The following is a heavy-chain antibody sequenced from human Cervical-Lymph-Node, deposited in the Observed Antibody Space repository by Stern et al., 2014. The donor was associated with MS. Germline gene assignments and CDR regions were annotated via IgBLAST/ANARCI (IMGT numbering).Heavy chain of an antibody. Sequence: EVQLVESGGGLVQPGGSLELSCAASGILFSGATIHWVRQPSGKGLEWIGRIRSKTNGYTATYTASVKGRFTISRDDSKNTAYLQMNSLKTEDTAVYYCVSDGSGWRNSGQGTLVTVSS. J-gene: IGHJ4*02. D-gene: IGHD3-10*01. CDR2: IRSKTNGYTA. CDR3: VSDGSGWRN. V-gene: IGHV3-73*01. CDR1: GILFSGAT.